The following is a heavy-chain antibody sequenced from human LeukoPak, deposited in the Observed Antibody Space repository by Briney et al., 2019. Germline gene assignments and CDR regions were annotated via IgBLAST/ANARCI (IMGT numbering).Heavy chain of an antibody. V-gene: IGHV4-39*01. CDR1: SGSISTFY. D-gene: IGHD1-26*01. Sequence: SETLSLTCTVSSGSISTFYWSWIRQPPGKGLEWIGSIHYSGNTYYNPSLKSRVTISVDTSKNQFSLNLSSVTAADTAVYYCARHSPWEPFDYWGQGTLVTVSS. CDR2: IHYSGNT. J-gene: IGHJ4*02. CDR3: ARHSPWEPFDY.